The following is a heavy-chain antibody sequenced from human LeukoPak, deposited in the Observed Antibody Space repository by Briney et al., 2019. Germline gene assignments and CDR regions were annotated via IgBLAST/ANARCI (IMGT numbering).Heavy chain of an antibody. Sequence: GGSLRLSCAASGFTFSSYAMHWVRQAPGKGLEWVAVISYDGSNKYYADSVKGRFTISRDNSKNTLYLQMNSLRAEDTAVYYCARDGGWYYMDYWGQGTLVTVSS. CDR2: ISYDGSNK. D-gene: IGHD6-19*01. J-gene: IGHJ4*02. CDR3: ARDGGWYYMDY. V-gene: IGHV3-30*04. CDR1: GFTFSSYA.